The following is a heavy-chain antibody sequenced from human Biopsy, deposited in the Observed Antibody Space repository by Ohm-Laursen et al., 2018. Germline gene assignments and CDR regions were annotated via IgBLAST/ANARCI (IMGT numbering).Heavy chain of an antibody. D-gene: IGHD1-26*01. CDR2: IIPIPNVA. Sequence: SVKVSCKASAYSFGDHRIHWVRQAPGQGLEWMGGIIPIPNVATYAQKFQGRITITADESTSTAYMELNSLTSDDTAVYFCARGEGSSWFDPWGHGTLVTVSS. V-gene: IGHV1-69*10. J-gene: IGHJ5*02. CDR1: AYSFGDHR. CDR3: ARGEGSSWFDP.